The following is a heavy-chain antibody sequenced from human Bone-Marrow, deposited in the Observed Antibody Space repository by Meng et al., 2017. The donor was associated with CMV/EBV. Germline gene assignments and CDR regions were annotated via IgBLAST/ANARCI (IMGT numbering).Heavy chain of an antibody. J-gene: IGHJ6*02. Sequence: ASVKVSCKASGYTFTSYGISWVRQAPGQGLEWLGWMNPSSGNTGYAHKVQGRVTMTRSTSISTAYMELSSLRSEDTAVYYCARVAITSYYYGMDVWGQGTTVTVSS. CDR3: ARVAITSYYYGMDV. D-gene: IGHD1-20*01. CDR1: GYTFTSYG. V-gene: IGHV1-8*02. CDR2: MNPSSGNT.